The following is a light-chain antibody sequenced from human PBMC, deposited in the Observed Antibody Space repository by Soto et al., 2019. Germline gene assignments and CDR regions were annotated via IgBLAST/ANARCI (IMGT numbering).Light chain of an antibody. CDR2: GAS. J-gene: IGKJ1*01. CDR1: QSVASY. Sequence: EVVMTQSPATLSVSPGERATLSCRASQSVASYLAWYQQKPGQAPRLLMYGASTRATGFPARFSGSGSGTDFTLTIRRLEPEDFAVYYCKQYGSSPRTFGQGTKVDIK. V-gene: IGKV3-20*01. CDR3: KQYGSSPRT.